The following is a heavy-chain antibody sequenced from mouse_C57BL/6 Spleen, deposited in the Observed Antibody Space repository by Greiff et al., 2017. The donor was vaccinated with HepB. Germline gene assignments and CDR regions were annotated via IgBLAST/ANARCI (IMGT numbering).Heavy chain of an antibody. CDR2: IDPNSGGT. CDR3: ARDYYGSRDYAMDY. J-gene: IGHJ4*01. Sequence: QVQLKQPGAELVKPGASVKLSCKASGYTFTSYWMHWVKQRPGRGLEWIGRIDPNSGGTKYNEKFKSKATLTVDKPSSTAYMQLSSLTSEDSAVYYCARDYYGSRDYAMDYWGQGTSVTVSS. D-gene: IGHD1-1*01. V-gene: IGHV1-72*01. CDR1: GYTFTSYW.